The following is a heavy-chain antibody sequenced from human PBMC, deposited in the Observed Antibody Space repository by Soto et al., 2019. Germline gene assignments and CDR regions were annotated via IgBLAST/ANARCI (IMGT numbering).Heavy chain of an antibody. Sequence: PGVSLRLSCAASGFTFSSYSMNWVRQAPGKGLEWVSSISSSSSYIYYADSVKGRFTISRDNAKNSLYLQMNSLRAEDTAVYYCARDTAMVTGHYYYGMDVWGQGTTVTVSS. CDR1: GFTFSSYS. CDR3: ARDTAMVTGHYYYGMDV. CDR2: ISSSSSYI. D-gene: IGHD5-18*01. J-gene: IGHJ6*02. V-gene: IGHV3-21*01.